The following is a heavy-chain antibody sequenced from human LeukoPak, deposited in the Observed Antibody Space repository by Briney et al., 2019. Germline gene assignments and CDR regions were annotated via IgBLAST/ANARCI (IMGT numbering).Heavy chain of an antibody. Sequence: PGGSLRLSCAVSGFIVSSNYMTWVRQAPGKGLEWVSVIYSGGRTYYADSVKGRFTISRDNSKNTLYLQMNSLRAEDTAVYYCANLRLYDSSGYGGQGTLVTVSS. D-gene: IGHD3-22*01. CDR2: IYSGGRT. V-gene: IGHV3-53*01. J-gene: IGHJ4*02. CDR1: GFIVSSNY. CDR3: ANLRLYDSSGY.